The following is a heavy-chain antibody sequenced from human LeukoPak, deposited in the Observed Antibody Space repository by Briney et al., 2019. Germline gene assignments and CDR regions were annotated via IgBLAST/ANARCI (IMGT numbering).Heavy chain of an antibody. Sequence: VASVKVSCKASGGTFSSYAISWVRQAPGQGLEWMGRIIPILGIANYAQKFQGRVTITADKSTSTAYMELSSLRSEDTAVYYCARGPVVGPYYFDYWGQGTLVTVSS. D-gene: IGHD2-15*01. V-gene: IGHV1-69*04. CDR3: ARGPVVGPYYFDY. CDR1: GGTFSSYA. J-gene: IGHJ4*02. CDR2: IIPILGIA.